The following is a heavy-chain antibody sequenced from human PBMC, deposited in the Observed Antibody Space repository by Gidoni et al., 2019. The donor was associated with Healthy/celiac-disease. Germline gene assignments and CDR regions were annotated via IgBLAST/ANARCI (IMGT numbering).Heavy chain of an antibody. V-gene: IGHV3-33*01. D-gene: IGHD2-15*01. CDR2: IWYDVSNK. CDR1: GFTFSSYG. J-gene: IGHJ4*02. CDR3: ARAPRGYCSGGSCYSRGGAIDY. Sequence: QVQLVESGGGVVQPGRSLRLSCAASGFTFSSYGLHWVRQAPGKGLEWVAVIWYDVSNKYYADSVKGRFTISRDNSKNTLYVQMNSLRAEDTAVYYCARAPRGYCSGGSCYSRGGAIDYWGQGTLVTVSS.